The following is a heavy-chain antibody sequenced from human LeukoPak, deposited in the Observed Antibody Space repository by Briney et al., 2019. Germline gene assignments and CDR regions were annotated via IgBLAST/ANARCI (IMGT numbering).Heavy chain of an antibody. D-gene: IGHD3-3*01. CDR1: GYSFTNYG. Sequence: ASVKVSCKTSGYSFTNYGITWVRQAPGQGLEWMGWINPNSGGTNYAQKFQGSVTMTRDTSISTAYMELSRLRSDDTAVYYCARVGRSRGITIFGVVTHYYYYYMDVWGKGTTVTVSS. V-gene: IGHV1-2*02. CDR3: ARVGRSRGITIFGVVTHYYYYYMDV. CDR2: INPNSGGT. J-gene: IGHJ6*03.